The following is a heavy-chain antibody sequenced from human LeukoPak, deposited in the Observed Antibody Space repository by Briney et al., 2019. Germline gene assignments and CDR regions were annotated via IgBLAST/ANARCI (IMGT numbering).Heavy chain of an antibody. Sequence: PGGSLLLSCAASGFTFSSYTMNWVRQAPGKGLEWVSSISSSSSYIYYADSVKGRFTISRDNAKNSLYLQMNSLRAEDTAVYYCARDLGGNWFDPWGQGTLVTVSS. V-gene: IGHV3-21*01. J-gene: IGHJ5*02. CDR2: ISSSSSYI. CDR1: GFTFSSYT. CDR3: ARDLGGNWFDP. D-gene: IGHD4-23*01.